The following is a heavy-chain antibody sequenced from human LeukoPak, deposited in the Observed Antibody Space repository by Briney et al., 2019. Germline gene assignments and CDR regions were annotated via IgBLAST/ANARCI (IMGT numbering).Heavy chain of an antibody. Sequence: SETLSLTCTVSGGSISTSSYYWGWVRQPPGKGLEWIGEINHSGSTNYNPSLKSRVTISVDTSKNQFSLKLSSVTAADTAVYYCAGFWVYWGQGTLVTVSS. D-gene: IGHD3-3*01. V-gene: IGHV4-39*07. CDR3: AGFWVY. CDR1: GGSISTSSYY. CDR2: INHSGST. J-gene: IGHJ4*02.